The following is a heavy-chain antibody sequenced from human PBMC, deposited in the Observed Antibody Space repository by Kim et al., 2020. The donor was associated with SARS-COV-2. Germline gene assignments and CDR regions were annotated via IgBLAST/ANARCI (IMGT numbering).Heavy chain of an antibody. CDR2: IKQDGSEK. CDR1: GFTFSSYW. D-gene: IGHD3-3*01. V-gene: IGHV3-7*01. Sequence: GGSLRLSCAASGFTFSSYWMSWVRQAPGKGLEWVANIKQDGSEKYYVDSVKGRFTISRDNAKNSLYLQMNSLRAEDTAVYYCARDHYDFWSGYQGGAFDIWGQGTMVTVSS. J-gene: IGHJ3*02. CDR3: ARDHYDFWSGYQGGAFDI.